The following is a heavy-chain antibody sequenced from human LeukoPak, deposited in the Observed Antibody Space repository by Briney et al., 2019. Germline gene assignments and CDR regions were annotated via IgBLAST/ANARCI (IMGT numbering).Heavy chain of an antibody. CDR2: IRYDGSNK. CDR3: AKGVGTSSTGALPFYFDF. CDR1: GFTFSSYG. D-gene: IGHD3-10*01. V-gene: IGHV3-30*02. Sequence: PGGSLRLSCSASGFTFSSYGMHWVRQAPGKGLEWVAFIRYDGSNKYYADSVKGRFTISRDNSKNTLCLQMISLRAEDTAVYYCAKGVGTSSTGALPFYFDFWGQGILVTVSS. J-gene: IGHJ4*02.